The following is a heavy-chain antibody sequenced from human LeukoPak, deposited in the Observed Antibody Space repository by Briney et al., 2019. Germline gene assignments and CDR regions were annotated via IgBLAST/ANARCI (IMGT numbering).Heavy chain of an antibody. CDR3: AKDLEGPTTVDDY. D-gene: IGHD4-17*01. Sequence: PGGSLRLSCAASGFTFSSYGMHWVRQAPGKGLEWVAFIRYDGSNKYYADSVKGRFTISRDNSKNTLYLQMNSLRAEDTAVYYCAKDLEGPTTVDDYWGQGTLVTVSS. V-gene: IGHV3-30*02. CDR1: GFTFSSYG. J-gene: IGHJ4*02. CDR2: IRYDGSNK.